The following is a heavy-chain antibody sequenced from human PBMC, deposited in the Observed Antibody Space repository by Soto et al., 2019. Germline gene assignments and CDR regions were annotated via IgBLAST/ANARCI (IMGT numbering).Heavy chain of an antibody. Sequence: EVQLVESGGGLVQPGGSLRLSCAASGFTFSSYSMNWVRQAPGQGLEWVSYISSSSSTIYYADSVKGRFTISRDNAKNSLYLQMNSLRDEDTAVYYCARGSGSGGYYGMDVWGQGTTVTVSS. J-gene: IGHJ6*02. V-gene: IGHV3-48*02. CDR1: GFTFSSYS. CDR3: ARGSGSGGYYGMDV. D-gene: IGHD3-10*01. CDR2: ISSSSSTI.